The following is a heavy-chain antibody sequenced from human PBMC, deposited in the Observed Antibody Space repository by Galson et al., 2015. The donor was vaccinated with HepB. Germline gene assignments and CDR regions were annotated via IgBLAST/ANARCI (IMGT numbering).Heavy chain of an antibody. Sequence: SLRLSCAASGFTFSSYWMSWVRQAPGKGLEWAANIKQDGSEKYYVDSVKGRFTISRDNAKNSLYLQMNSLRAEDTAVYYCARDSVDTATGLGTFDYWGQGTLVTVSS. D-gene: IGHD5-18*01. CDR1: GFTFSSYW. J-gene: IGHJ4*02. CDR3: ARDSVDTATGLGTFDY. V-gene: IGHV3-7*01. CDR2: IKQDGSEK.